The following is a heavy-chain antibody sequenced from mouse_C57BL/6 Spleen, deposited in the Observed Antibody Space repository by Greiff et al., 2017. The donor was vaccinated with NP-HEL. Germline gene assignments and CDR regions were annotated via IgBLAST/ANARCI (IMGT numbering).Heavy chain of an antibody. Sequence: VKLVESGPGLVAPSQSLSITCTVSGFSLTSYAISWVRQPPGKGLEWLGVIWTGGGTTYNSALKSRLSISKDNSKSQVFLKMNSLQTDDTARYYCARNSYSNYVGFAYWGQGSLVTVAA. D-gene: IGHD2-5*01. CDR3: ARNSYSNYVGFAY. J-gene: IGHJ3*01. CDR1: GFSLTSYA. V-gene: IGHV2-9-1*01. CDR2: IWTGGGT.